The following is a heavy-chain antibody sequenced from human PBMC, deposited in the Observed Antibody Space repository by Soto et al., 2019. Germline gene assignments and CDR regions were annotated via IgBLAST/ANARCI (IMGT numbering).Heavy chain of an antibody. J-gene: IGHJ4*02. D-gene: IGHD3-9*01. V-gene: IGHV3-11*01. Sequence: GGSLRLSCTASGFNFRDFQMSWIRQAPGKGRDWISYISNSGNVIYYADSVKGRFTISRDNAKKSLYRQMNSLRAEDTAIYYCASKYDVLTGYLDYWGQGTQVTVSS. CDR2: ISNSGNVI. CDR1: GFNFRDFQ. CDR3: ASKYDVLTGYLDY.